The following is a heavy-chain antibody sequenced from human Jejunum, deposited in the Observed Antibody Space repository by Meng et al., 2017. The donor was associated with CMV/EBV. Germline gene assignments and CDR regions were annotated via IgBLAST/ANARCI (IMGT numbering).Heavy chain of an antibody. CDR1: NYW. D-gene: IGHD2-2*02. V-gene: IGHV5-51*01. CDR3: ATFSGYCSSASCYKGAFDM. J-gene: IGHJ3*02. CDR2: IYPGDSDT. Sequence: NYWIGWVRQMPGKGLEWMGIIYPGDSDTRYSPSFQGQVTISADKSITTAYLQWRSLKASDTAIYYCATFSGYCSSASCYKGAFDMWGQGTRVTVSS.